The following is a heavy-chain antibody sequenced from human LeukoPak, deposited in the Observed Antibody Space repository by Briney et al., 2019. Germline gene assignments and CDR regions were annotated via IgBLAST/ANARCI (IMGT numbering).Heavy chain of an antibody. D-gene: IGHD2-8*01. CDR2: IIPILGIA. CDR3: AVYATSYYYYGMDV. J-gene: IGHJ6*02. CDR1: GGTFSSYA. Sequence: AASVKVSCKASGGTFSSYAISWVRQAPGQGLEWMGRIIPILGIANYAQKFQGRVTITADKSTSTAYMELSSLRSEDTAVYYCAVYATSYYYYGMDVWGQGTTVTVSS. V-gene: IGHV1-69*04.